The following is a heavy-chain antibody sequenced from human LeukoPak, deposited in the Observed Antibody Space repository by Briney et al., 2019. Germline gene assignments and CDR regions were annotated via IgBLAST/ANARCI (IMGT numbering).Heavy chain of an antibody. CDR1: GYTFTGYY. CDR3: ARAGVGASRAFDI. J-gene: IGHJ3*02. Sequence: ASVKVSCKASGYTFTGYYMHWARQAPGQGLEWMGWINPNSGGTNYAQKFQGRVTMTRDTSISTAYMELSRLRSDDTAVYYCARAGVGASRAFDIWGQGTMVTVSS. CDR2: INPNSGGT. D-gene: IGHD1-26*01. V-gene: IGHV1-2*02.